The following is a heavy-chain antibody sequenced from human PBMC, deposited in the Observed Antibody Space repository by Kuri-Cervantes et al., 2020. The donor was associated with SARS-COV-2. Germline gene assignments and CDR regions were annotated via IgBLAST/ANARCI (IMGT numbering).Heavy chain of an antibody. J-gene: IGHJ3*02. Sequence: SETLSLTCTVSGGSISSHYWSWIRQPPRKGLEWIGYIYYSGSTNYNPSLKSRVTISVDTSKNQFSLKLSSVTAADTAVYYCATYGEAFDIWGQGTMVTVSS. CDR1: GGSISSHY. CDR2: IYYSGST. D-gene: IGHD4-17*01. V-gene: IGHV4-59*11. CDR3: ATYGEAFDI.